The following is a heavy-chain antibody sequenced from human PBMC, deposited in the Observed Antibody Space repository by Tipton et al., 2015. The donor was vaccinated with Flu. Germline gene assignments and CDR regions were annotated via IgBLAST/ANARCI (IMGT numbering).Heavy chain of an antibody. CDR3: ARVFAKRGDYDFWSWGSYYYYYGMDV. J-gene: IGHJ6*02. CDR2: MNPNSGNT. D-gene: IGHD3-3*01. Sequence: QVQLVQSGAEVKKPGASVKVSCKASGYTFTSYDINWVRQATGQGLEWMGWMNPNSGNTGYAQKFQGRVTMTRNTSISTAYMELSSLRSEDTAVYYCARVFAKRGDYDFWSWGSYYYYYGMDVWGQGTTVTVSS. V-gene: IGHV1-8*01. CDR1: GYTFTSYD.